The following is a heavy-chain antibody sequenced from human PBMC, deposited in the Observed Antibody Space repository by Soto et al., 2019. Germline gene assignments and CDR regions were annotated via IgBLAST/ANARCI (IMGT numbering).Heavy chain of an antibody. V-gene: IGHV3-23*01. CDR2: ISGSGGGI. CDR1: GFTFSNYG. D-gene: IGHD2-15*01. J-gene: IGHJ5*02. CDR3: AKIPSLIVVEWFDP. Sequence: EVQLLESGGGLVQPGGSLRVSCTASGFTFSNYGMSWVRQAPGKGLEWVSSISGSGGGIYYADSVRGRFTISRDNSKNTLYLQMNDLRVEDTAVYYCAKIPSLIVVEWFDPWGQGTLVTVSS.